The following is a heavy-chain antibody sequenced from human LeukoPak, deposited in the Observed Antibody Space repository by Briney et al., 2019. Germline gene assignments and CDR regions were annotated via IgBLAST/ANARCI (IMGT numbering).Heavy chain of an antibody. V-gene: IGHV4-31*03. D-gene: IGHD3-16*01. CDR1: GGSISSSSYY. CDR3: ARDRFGTTYVRGYYYGMDV. Sequence: PSETLSLTYTVSGGSISSSSYYWGWIRQHPGKSLEWIGYIYYSGSTYYNPSLKSRVTISVDTSKNQFSLKLSSVTAADTAVYYCARDRFGTTYVRGYYYGMDVWGQGTTVTVSS. J-gene: IGHJ6*02. CDR2: IYYSGST.